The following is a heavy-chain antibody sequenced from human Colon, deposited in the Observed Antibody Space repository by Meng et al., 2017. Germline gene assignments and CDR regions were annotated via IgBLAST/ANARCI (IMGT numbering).Heavy chain of an antibody. J-gene: IGHJ4*02. CDR1: GGSITNDNW. D-gene: IGHD3-22*01. CDR3: ARDFHSTMTVFDS. CDR2: IFHAGNT. V-gene: IGHV4-4*02. Sequence: QVLLKASALWSVKPSGTLSLTYAVSGGSITNDNWWSWVRQPPGKGLEWIGEIFHAGNTNYNPSLKSRVTMSLDKSKNQFSLTLTSVTAADTAVYYCARDFHSTMTVFDSWGQGTLVTVSS.